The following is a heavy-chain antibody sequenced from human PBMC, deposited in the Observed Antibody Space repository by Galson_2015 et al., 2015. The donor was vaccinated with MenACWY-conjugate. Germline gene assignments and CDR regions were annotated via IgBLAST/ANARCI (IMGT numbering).Heavy chain of an antibody. J-gene: IGHJ4*02. CDR2: IKQDGSEK. V-gene: IGHV3-7*03. CDR3: ARDHFYGDYVHYFDY. CDR1: GFTFSSYW. D-gene: IGHD4-17*01. Sequence: SLRLSCAASGFTFSSYWMSWVRQAPGKGLEWVANIKQDGSEKYYVDSVKGRFTISRDNAKNSLYLQMNSLRAEDTAVYYCARDHFYGDYVHYFDYWGQGTLVTVSS.